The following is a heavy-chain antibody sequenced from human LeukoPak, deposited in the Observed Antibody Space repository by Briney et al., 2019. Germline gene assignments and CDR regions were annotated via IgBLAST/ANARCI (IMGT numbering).Heavy chain of an antibody. D-gene: IGHD5-18*01. CDR2: MPYSGST. Sequence: TSETLSLTCTVSGGSISISSYYWGWIRQPPGKGLEWIGSMPYSGSTYYNPSLKSRVTISVDTSKNQFSLKLSSVTAADTAVYYCARSDTALVLDYWGQGTLVTVSS. CDR3: ARSDTALVLDY. CDR1: GGSISISSYY. V-gene: IGHV4-39*01. J-gene: IGHJ4*02.